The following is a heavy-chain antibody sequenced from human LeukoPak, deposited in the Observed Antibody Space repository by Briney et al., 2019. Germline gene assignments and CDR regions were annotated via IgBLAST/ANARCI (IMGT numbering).Heavy chain of an antibody. Sequence: GSLSLSCAASGFTFSSYSMIWVRQAPGKGLEWVSYISSGSSTRCYGDSVKGRFTISRDNAKNSLYLQMNSLRDEDTAVYYCAKGSGAYAYLFDYWGRGTLVTVSS. CDR3: AKGSGAYAYLFDY. J-gene: IGHJ4*02. CDR1: GFTFSSYS. CDR2: ISSGSSTR. D-gene: IGHD2-15*01. V-gene: IGHV3-48*02.